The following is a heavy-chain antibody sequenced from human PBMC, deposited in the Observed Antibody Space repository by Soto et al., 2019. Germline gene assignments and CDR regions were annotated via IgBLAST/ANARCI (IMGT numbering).Heavy chain of an antibody. V-gene: IGHV4-30-4*01. D-gene: IGHD1-26*01. CDR1: GGSISSGDYY. CDR3: ARGTGVDGSHYFDY. J-gene: IGHJ4*02. CDR2: IYYSGSA. Sequence: PSETLSLTCTVSGGSISSGDYYWSWTRQPPGKGLEWIGYIYYSGSAYYNASLKSRVTISIDTSRNQFSLRLTSVTAADTAVFYCARGTGVDGSHYFDYWGQGTLVTVSS.